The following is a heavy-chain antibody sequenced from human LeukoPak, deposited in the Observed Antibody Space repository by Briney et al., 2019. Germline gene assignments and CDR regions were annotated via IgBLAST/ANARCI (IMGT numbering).Heavy chain of an antibody. CDR1: GYTFTGYY. CDR2: INPNSGGT. D-gene: IGHD5-12*01. V-gene: IGHV1-2*02. CDR3: ARDQRGRGYSGYDSCVY. Sequence: GASVKVSCKASGYTFTGYYMHWVRQAPGQGLEWMGWINPNSGGTNYAQKFQGRVTMTRDTSISTAYMELSRLRSDDTAVYYCARDQRGRGYSGYDSCVYWGQGTLVTVSS. J-gene: IGHJ4*02.